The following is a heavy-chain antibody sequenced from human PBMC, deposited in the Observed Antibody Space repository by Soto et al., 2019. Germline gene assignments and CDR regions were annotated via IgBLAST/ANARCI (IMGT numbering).Heavy chain of an antibody. Sequence: GGSLRLSCAASGFTFSTYWMTWVRQAPGKGLEWVANIKQDGSEKYYVDSVKGRFTISRDNAKNSLYLQMNSLRAEDTVVYYCARDRAGGSLGFFDPWGQGILVTVSS. J-gene: IGHJ5*02. CDR2: IKQDGSEK. V-gene: IGHV3-7*01. D-gene: IGHD2-15*01. CDR1: GFTFSTYW. CDR3: ARDRAGGSLGFFDP.